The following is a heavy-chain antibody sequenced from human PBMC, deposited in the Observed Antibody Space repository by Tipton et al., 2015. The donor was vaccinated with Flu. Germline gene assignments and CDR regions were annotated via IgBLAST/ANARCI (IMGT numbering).Heavy chain of an antibody. D-gene: IGHD3-3*01. CDR1: GFTFGGYE. CDR3: ARDRGSRFLENLRTYYYYGMDV. CDR2: ISSSGSRI. V-gene: IGHV3-48*03. Sequence: SLRLSCAASGFTFGGYEMNWVRQAPGKGLEWVSYISSSGSRIYYAGSVKGRFTISRDNARNSLFLQMNNLRAEDTAVYYCARDRGSRFLENLRTYYYYGMDVWGQGTTVTVS. J-gene: IGHJ6*02.